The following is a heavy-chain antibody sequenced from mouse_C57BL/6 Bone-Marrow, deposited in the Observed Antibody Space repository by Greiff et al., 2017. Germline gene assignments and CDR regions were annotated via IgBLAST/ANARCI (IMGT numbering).Heavy chain of an antibody. CDR3: ARDYFFDY. CDR2: IDPSDSYT. V-gene: IGHV1-50*01. CDR1: GYTFTSYW. J-gene: IGHJ2*01. Sequence: VQLQQPGAELVKPGASVKLSCKASGYTFTSYWMQWVKQRPGQGLEWIGEIDPSDSYTNYNQKFKGKATLTADKSSSTAYMELRSLTSEDSAVYFCARDYFFDYWGQGTTLTVSS.